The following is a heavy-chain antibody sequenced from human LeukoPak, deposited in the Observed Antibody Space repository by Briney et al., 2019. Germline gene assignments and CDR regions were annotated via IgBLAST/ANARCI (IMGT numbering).Heavy chain of an antibody. V-gene: IGHV4-34*01. D-gene: IGHD6-13*01. J-gene: IGHJ6*04. Sequence: SETLSLTCAVYGGSFSGYYWSWIRQPPGKGLEWIGEINHSGSTNYNPSLKSRVTISVDTSKNQFSLKLSSVTAADTAVYYCVGQQLLDVWGKGTTVTVSS. CDR3: VGQQLLDV. CDR2: INHSGST. CDR1: GGSFSGYY.